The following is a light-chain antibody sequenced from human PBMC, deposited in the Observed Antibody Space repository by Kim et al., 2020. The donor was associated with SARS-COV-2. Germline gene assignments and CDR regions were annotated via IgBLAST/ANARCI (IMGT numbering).Light chain of an antibody. Sequence: SVKLTCTLSSGHSSYAIAWHQQQPEKGPRYLMKLNSDGSHSKGDGIPDRFSGSSSGAERYLTISSLQSEDEADYYCQTWGTGIKVFGGGTKVTVL. J-gene: IGLJ3*02. CDR3: QTWGTGIKV. CDR2: LNSDGSH. V-gene: IGLV4-69*01. CDR1: SGHSSYA.